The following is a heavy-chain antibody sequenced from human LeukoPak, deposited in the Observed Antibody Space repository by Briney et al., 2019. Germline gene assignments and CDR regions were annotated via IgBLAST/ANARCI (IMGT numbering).Heavy chain of an antibody. Sequence: SETLSLTCTVSGGSISSYYWSWIRQPPGKGLEWIGYIYYSGSTNYNPSLKSRITISVDTSKNQFSLQLNSVTPEDTAVYYCARDSPYCSSTSCYELEYNWFDPWGQGTLVTVSS. CDR3: ARDSPYCSSTSCYELEYNWFDP. CDR2: IYYSGST. CDR1: GGSISSYY. D-gene: IGHD2-2*01. V-gene: IGHV4-59*12. J-gene: IGHJ5*02.